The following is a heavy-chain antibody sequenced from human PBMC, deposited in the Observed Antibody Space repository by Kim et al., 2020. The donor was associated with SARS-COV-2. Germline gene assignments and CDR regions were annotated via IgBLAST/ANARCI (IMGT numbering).Heavy chain of an antibody. V-gene: IGHV1-3*01. CDR2: INAGNGNT. Sequence: ASVKVSCKASGYTFTSYAMHWVRQAPGQRIEWMGWINAGNGNTTYSQKFQGRVTITRDTSASTAYMELSSLRSEATAVYYCARDVGQQLVQGYYYYYGMDVWCQGTTVTVSS. CDR1: GYTFTSYA. CDR3: ARDVGQQLVQGYYYYYGMDV. D-gene: IGHD6-13*01. J-gene: IGHJ6*02.